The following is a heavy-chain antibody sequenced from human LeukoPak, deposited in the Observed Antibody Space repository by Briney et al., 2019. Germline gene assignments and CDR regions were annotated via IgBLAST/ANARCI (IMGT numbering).Heavy chain of an antibody. Sequence: SETLSLTCTVSAGSISRSSFYWGWIRQSPGKGLEWIGSIYYSGSTYYNPSLKSRVTISVDTSKNQFSLKLSSVTAADTAVYYCARDRPGGSSLDYWGQGTLVTVSS. CDR1: AGSISRSSFY. V-gene: IGHV4-39*07. CDR2: IYYSGST. CDR3: ARDRPGGSSLDY. J-gene: IGHJ4*02. D-gene: IGHD6-13*01.